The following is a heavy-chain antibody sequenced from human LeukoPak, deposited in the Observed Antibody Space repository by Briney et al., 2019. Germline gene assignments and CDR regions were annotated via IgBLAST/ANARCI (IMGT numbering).Heavy chain of an antibody. V-gene: IGHV3-11*01. CDR2: ISSGSTI. CDR3: ASGRSYGYIDN. D-gene: IGHD3-10*01. CDR1: GFTFSDYY. Sequence: PGGSLRLSCAASGFTFSDYYMSWIRQAPGKGLEWIPYISSGSTIYYADSVKGRFTISRDNAKDSLSLQMNSLRAEDTAVYYCASGRSYGYIDNWGQGTLVTVSS. J-gene: IGHJ4*02.